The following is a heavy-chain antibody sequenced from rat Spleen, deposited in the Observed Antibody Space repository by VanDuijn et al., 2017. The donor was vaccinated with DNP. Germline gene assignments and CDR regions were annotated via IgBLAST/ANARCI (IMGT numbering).Heavy chain of an antibody. J-gene: IGHJ1*01. CDR3: VRWDYGIYGFDY. D-gene: IGHD1-11*01. V-gene: IGHV5-22*01. Sequence: EGQLVESGGGLVQPGNSLKLSCAASGFTFSGYYMAWVRQAPTKGLEWVAYIHYDGGTTYYGDSVKGRFTISRDNAENTLYLQMYSLRSEDMATYYCVRWDYGIYGFDYWGPGTMVTVSS. CDR1: GFTFSGYY. CDR2: IHYDGGTT.